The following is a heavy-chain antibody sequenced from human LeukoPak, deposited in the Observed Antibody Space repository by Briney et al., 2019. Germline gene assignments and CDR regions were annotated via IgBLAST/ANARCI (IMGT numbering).Heavy chain of an antibody. V-gene: IGHV1-18*01. CDR2: IRVHNGDT. D-gene: IGHD3-9*01. CDR3: ARDRYDVGVGFDF. Sequence: ASVTVSCKASGYIFAVFGITWVRQAPGQGLEWMGSIRVHNGDTNYAQKFQGRLTMTTDTSATTAYMELRSLKSDDTAVYYCARDRYDVGVGFDFWGQGTMVTVSS. CDR1: GYIFAVFG. J-gene: IGHJ3*01.